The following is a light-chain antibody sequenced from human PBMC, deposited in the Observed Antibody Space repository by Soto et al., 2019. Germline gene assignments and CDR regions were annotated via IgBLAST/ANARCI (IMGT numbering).Light chain of an antibody. CDR1: QNIDTY. CDR3: QQRNRWPPVT. J-gene: IGKJ4*01. Sequence: EVVLTQSPATLSSSPGESVTLSCRASQNIDTYLAWYQQRPGQAPRLLIYDAFNRATGVPTRFSGSGSGTDFTLTISSLEPEDFAVYYCQQRNRWPPVTFGGGTKVDIK. V-gene: IGKV3-11*01. CDR2: DAF.